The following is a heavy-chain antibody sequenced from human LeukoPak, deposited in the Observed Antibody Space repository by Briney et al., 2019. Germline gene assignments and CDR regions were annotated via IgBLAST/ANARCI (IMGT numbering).Heavy chain of an antibody. Sequence: SVTVSCKASGFTFTSSAVQRVRQARGQRLEWIGWIVVGSGNTNYAQKFQERVTITRDTSTGTVYMELSSLRSEDTAVYYCAREERLIAATGRGAFDYWGQGTLVTASS. D-gene: IGHD6-13*01. CDR3: AREERLIAATGRGAFDY. V-gene: IGHV1-58*01. CDR1: GFTFTSSA. CDR2: IVVGSGNT. J-gene: IGHJ4*02.